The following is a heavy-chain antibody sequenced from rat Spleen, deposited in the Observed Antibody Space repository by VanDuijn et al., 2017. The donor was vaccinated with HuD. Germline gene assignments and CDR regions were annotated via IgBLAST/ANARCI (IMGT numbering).Heavy chain of an antibody. Sequence: EVQVVESGGGIVQPGRSMKLSCAASGFTFSNYDMVWVRQAPTKGLKWVASISYDGSTPYYRDSVKGRFTISRDNAKSTLYLQMDSLRSEDTATYYCARNNYGYWGQGVMVTVSS. D-gene: IGHD1-10*01. CDR1: GFTFSNYD. V-gene: IGHV5-7*01. J-gene: IGHJ2*01. CDR2: ISYDGSTP. CDR3: ARNNYGY.